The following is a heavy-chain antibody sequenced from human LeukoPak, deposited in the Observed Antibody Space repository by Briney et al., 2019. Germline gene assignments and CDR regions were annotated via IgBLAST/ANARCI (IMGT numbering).Heavy chain of an antibody. Sequence: TGGSLRLSCAASGFTFSSYEMTWVHQAPGKGLEWVSYISCGGSTIYYADSVKGRFTISRDNDKNSLYLQMNSVRAEDTAVYYCARDLRGYCSGDSCYPQSGFDPWGQGTLVTVSS. CDR1: GFTFSSYE. CDR2: ISCGGSTI. D-gene: IGHD2-15*01. V-gene: IGHV3-48*03. CDR3: ARDLRGYCSGDSCYPQSGFDP. J-gene: IGHJ5*01.